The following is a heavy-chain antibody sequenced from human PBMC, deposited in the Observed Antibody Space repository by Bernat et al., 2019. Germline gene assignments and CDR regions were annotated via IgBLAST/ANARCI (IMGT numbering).Heavy chain of an antibody. CDR2: ISSSSSYI. CDR1: GFTFSSYS. V-gene: IGHV3-21*01. D-gene: IGHD3-22*01. J-gene: IGHJ5*02. CDR3: ARHYHAYYYDSSELNWFDP. Sequence: EVQLVESGGGLVKPGGSLRLSCAASGFTFSSYSMNWVRQAPGKGLEWVSSISSSSSYIYYADSVKGRFTISRDNAKNSLYLQMNSLRAEDTAVYYCARHYHAYYYDSSELNWFDPWGQGTLVTVSS.